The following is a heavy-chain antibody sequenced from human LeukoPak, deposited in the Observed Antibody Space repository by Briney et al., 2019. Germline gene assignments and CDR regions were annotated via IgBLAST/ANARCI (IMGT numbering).Heavy chain of an antibody. CDR3: ATVPLGNCSGGSCYDFDY. Sequence: GASVKVSCKASGGTFSSYAISWVRQAPGQGLEWMGGIIPIFGTANYAQKFQGRVTITADKSTSTAYMELSSLRSEDTAVYYCATVPLGNCSGGSCYDFDYWGQGTLVTVSS. CDR1: GGTFSSYA. D-gene: IGHD2-15*01. CDR2: IIPIFGTA. V-gene: IGHV1-69*06. J-gene: IGHJ4*02.